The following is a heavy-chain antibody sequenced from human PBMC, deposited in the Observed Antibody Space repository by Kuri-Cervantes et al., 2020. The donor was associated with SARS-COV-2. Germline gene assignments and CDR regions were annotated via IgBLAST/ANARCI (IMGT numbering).Heavy chain of an antibody. CDR2: IKNSGST. CDR3: ARQMMSSITIFGVVITRNWFDP. V-gene: IGHV4-39*01. Sequence: SETLSLTCTVSGVSISSIGYYWGWIRQPPGKGLEWIGTIKNSGSTYQNPSLKSRVTISVDTSKNQFSLKLSSVTAADTAVYYCARQMMSSITIFGVVITRNWFDPWGQGTLVTVSS. D-gene: IGHD3-3*01. J-gene: IGHJ5*02. CDR1: GVSISSIGYY.